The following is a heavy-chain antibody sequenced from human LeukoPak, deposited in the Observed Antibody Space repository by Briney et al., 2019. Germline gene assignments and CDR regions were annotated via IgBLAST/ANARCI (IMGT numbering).Heavy chain of an antibody. CDR3: ARGPMVRTNLFDY. CDR2: INSDGSIT. Sequence: GGSLRLSCAASGFTFSNYWMHWVRQPPGKGLVWVSRINSDGSITSYADSVKSRFTISRDNAKNTLYLQMNSLRAEDTAVYYCARGPMVRTNLFDYWGQGTLVTVSS. CDR1: GFTFSNYW. J-gene: IGHJ4*02. V-gene: IGHV3-74*01. D-gene: IGHD3-10*01.